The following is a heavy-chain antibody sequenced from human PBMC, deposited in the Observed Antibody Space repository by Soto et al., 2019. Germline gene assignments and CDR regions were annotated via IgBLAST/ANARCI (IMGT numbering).Heavy chain of an antibody. CDR3: ARRLYYYGSGRRDWFDP. D-gene: IGHD3-10*01. V-gene: IGHV4-39*01. J-gene: IGHJ5*02. Sequence: SETLSLTCTVSGGSISSSSYYWGWIRQPPGKGLEWIGSIYYSGSTYYNPSLKSRVTISVDTSKIQFSLKLSSVTAADTAVYYCARRLYYYGSGRRDWFDPWGQGTLVTVPQ. CDR1: GGSISSSSYY. CDR2: IYYSGST.